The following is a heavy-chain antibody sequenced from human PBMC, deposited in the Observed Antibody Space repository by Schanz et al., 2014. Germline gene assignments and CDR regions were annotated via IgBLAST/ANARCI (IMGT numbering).Heavy chain of an antibody. J-gene: IGHJ4*02. D-gene: IGHD5-12*01. V-gene: IGHV4-4*07. CDR1: GGSINNYF. CDR2: IYSNGIS. CDR3: VRVKGEHSGHDYIVY. Sequence: QVHLQESGPGLVKPSETLSVTCTVSGGSINNYFWTWIRQPAGKGLEWIGRIYSNGISHYNPSLERRVTMSVDTSKNQFSLNLTPVTPADTAIYYCVRVKGEHSGHDYIVYWGQGIQVTVSP.